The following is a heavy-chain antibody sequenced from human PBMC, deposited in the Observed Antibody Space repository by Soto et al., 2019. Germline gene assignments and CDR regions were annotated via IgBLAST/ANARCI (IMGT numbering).Heavy chain of an antibody. CDR3: ARDRIAAAGFDY. Sequence: SETLSLTYTVSGGSISSGGYYWSWIRQHPGKGLEWIGYIYYSGSTYYNPSLKSRVTISVDTSKNQFSLKLSSVTAADTAVYYCARDRIAAAGFDYWGQGTLVTVSS. CDR2: IYYSGST. CDR1: GGSISSGGYY. D-gene: IGHD6-13*01. V-gene: IGHV4-31*03. J-gene: IGHJ4*02.